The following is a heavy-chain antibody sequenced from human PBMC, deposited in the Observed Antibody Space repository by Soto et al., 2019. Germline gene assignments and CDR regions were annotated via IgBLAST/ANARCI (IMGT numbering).Heavy chain of an antibody. CDR2: IYYSGST. Sequence: QVQLPESGPGLVKPSETLSLTCTVSGGSISSYYWSWIRQPPGKGLEWIGYIYYSGSTNYNPSLKSRVTISVDTSKNQFSLKLSSVTAADTAVYYCARDFLDYGDPGDAFDIWGQGTMVTVSS. CDR1: GGSISSYY. V-gene: IGHV4-59*01. J-gene: IGHJ3*02. D-gene: IGHD4-17*01. CDR3: ARDFLDYGDPGDAFDI.